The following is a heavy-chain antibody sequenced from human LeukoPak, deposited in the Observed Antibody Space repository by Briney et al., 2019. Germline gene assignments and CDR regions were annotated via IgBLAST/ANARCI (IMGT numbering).Heavy chain of an antibody. Sequence: GGSLRLSCAASGFTFSSYAMSWVRQAPGKGLEWVSAIRGSGGSTYYADSVKGRFTISRDNSKNTLYLQMNSLRAEDTAVYYCAKVNYSGSYHAPFDYWGQGTLVTVSS. CDR3: AKVNYSGSYHAPFDY. D-gene: IGHD1-26*01. CDR1: GFTFSSYA. V-gene: IGHV3-23*01. CDR2: IRGSGGST. J-gene: IGHJ4*02.